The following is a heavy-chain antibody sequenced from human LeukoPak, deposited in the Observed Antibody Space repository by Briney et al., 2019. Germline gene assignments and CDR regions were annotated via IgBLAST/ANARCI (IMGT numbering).Heavy chain of an antibody. D-gene: IGHD2-21*02. CDR2: IYPDDSET. CDR3: ARFLLTANWFDP. J-gene: IGHJ5*02. Sequence: GGSLEISWQGSGSSFTNYWIGWVRQLPGKGLEWMGIIYPDDSETCYIPSFQGQVTISADKSISTAYLQWSSLKASDTAMYYCARFLLTANWFDPWGQGTLVTVSS. CDR1: GSSFTNYW. V-gene: IGHV5-51*01.